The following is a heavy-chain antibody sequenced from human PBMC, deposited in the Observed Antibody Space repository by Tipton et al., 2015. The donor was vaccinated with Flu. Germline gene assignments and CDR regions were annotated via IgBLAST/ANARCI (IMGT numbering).Heavy chain of an antibody. J-gene: IGHJ3*02. CDR2: IYYSGST. D-gene: IGHD6-19*01. CDR1: GGSISSSSYY. Sequence: TLSLTCTVSGGSISSSSYYWGWIRQPPGKGLEWIGSIYYSGSTYYNPSLKGRVTISVDTSKNQFSLKLSSVTAADTAVYYCASSYSSGWYGSGAFDIWGQGTMVTVSS. V-gene: IGHV4-39*07. CDR3: ASSYSSGWYGSGAFDI.